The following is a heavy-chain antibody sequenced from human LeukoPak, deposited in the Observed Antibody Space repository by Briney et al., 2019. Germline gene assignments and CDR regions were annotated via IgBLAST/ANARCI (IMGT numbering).Heavy chain of an antibody. CDR2: LYSGGSA. CDR1: GFTVSSKY. V-gene: IGHV3-53*01. Sequence: GGSLRLSCAAAGFTVSSKYMGWVRQAPGKGLEWVSVLYSGGSAYYADSVKGRFTISRDNAKNSLYLQMNSLRAEDTALYHCARDPARYGSGSNWFDPWGQGTLVTVSS. CDR3: ARDPARYGSGSNWFDP. D-gene: IGHD3-10*01. J-gene: IGHJ5*02.